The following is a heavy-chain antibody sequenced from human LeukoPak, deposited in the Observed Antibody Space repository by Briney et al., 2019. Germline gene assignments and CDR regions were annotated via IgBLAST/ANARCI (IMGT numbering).Heavy chain of an antibody. J-gene: IGHJ4*02. D-gene: IGHD5-12*01. CDR1: GFTFSSYA. Sequence: GGSLRLSCAASGFTFSSYAMSWVRQAPGKGLEWVSAISGSGGSTYYADSVKGRFTISRDNSKNTLYLQMNSLRAEDTAIYYCAKDDYSGYDQTFDYWGQGTLVTVSS. V-gene: IGHV3-23*01. CDR3: AKDDYSGYDQTFDY. CDR2: ISGSGGST.